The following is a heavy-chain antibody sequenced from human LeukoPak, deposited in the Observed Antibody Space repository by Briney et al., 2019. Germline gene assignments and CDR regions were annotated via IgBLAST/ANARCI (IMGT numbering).Heavy chain of an antibody. CDR2: IYYSGST. D-gene: IGHD5-18*01. Sequence: PSETLALTCTVSGGSISSYYWSWIRQPPGKGLEGIGYIYYSGSTNYNPSLKSRVTISVDKSKTQFSLKLSSVTAADTAVYYCATKMGPIQLWNLMAFDYWGQGTLVTVSS. CDR1: GGSISSYY. CDR3: ATKMGPIQLWNLMAFDY. J-gene: IGHJ4*02. V-gene: IGHV4-59*01.